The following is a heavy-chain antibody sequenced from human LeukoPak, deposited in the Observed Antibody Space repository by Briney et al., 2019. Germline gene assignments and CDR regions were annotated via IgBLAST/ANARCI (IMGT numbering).Heavy chain of an antibody. Sequence: PSETLSLTCTVSGGSISSSSYYWGWIRQPPGKGLAWIGSIYYSGSTYYNPSLKSRVTISVDTSKNQFSLKLSSVTAADTAVYYCAREPTNGNWFDPWGQGTLVTVSS. CDR2: IYYSGST. V-gene: IGHV4-39*07. CDR3: AREPTNGNWFDP. D-gene: IGHD1/OR15-1a*01. J-gene: IGHJ5*02. CDR1: GGSISSSSYY.